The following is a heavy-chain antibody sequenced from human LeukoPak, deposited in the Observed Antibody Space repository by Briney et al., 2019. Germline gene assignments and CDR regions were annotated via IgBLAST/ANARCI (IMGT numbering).Heavy chain of an antibody. Sequence: PGGSLRLSCAASGFTFSSYGMHWVRQAPGKGLEWVAFIRYDGSNKYYADSVKGRFTISRDNSKNTLYLQMNSLRAEDTAVYYCAKGGGLTTSYYYYYYMDVWGKGTTVTISS. CDR1: GFTFSSYG. J-gene: IGHJ6*03. CDR2: IRYDGSNK. V-gene: IGHV3-30*02. D-gene: IGHD4-11*01. CDR3: AKGGGLTTSYYYYYYMDV.